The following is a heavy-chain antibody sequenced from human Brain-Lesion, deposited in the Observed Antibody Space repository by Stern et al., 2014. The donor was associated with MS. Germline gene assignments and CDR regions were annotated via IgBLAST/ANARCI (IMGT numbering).Heavy chain of an antibody. V-gene: IGHV3-30*01. D-gene: IGHD3-22*01. J-gene: IGHJ4*02. CDR3: ARENGYYDSSTFPPHFDY. Sequence: QVQLVQSGGGVAQPGRSLRLACAPSGLTLSGYAMHWVRQAPGKGLEWGAGTSFDGSKKYYADSVKGRFTISRDKSNNTLYLQVNSLRAEDTAVYYCARENGYYDSSTFPPHFDYWGQGTLVTVSS. CDR1: GLTLSGYA. CDR2: TSFDGSKK.